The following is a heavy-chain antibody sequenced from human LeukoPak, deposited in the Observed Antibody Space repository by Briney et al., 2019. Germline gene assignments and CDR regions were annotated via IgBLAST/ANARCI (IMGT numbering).Heavy chain of an antibody. Sequence: ASVKVSCKASGYTFTSYDINWVRQAPGQGLEWMGWISAYNGNTNYAQKLQGRVTMTTDASTSTAYMELRSLRSDDTAVYYCARGYCSSTSCYKEMYYFDYWGQGTLVTVSS. V-gene: IGHV1-18*01. J-gene: IGHJ4*02. CDR1: GYTFTSYD. CDR3: ARGYCSSTSCYKEMYYFDY. CDR2: ISAYNGNT. D-gene: IGHD2-2*02.